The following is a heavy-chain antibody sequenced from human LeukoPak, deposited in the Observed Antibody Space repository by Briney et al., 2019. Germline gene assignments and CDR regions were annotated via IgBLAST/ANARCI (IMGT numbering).Heavy chain of an antibody. V-gene: IGHV1-2*02. Sequence: GESLKVSCKTSGYTFTDYYIHWVRQAPGQGLEWMGWINPKNGATSVAQTFRDRVTMIRDTSITTAYMDLTRLASDDTAIYYCARGPKDFWNGHDAFDIWGQGTMVTVS. D-gene: IGHD3-3*01. J-gene: IGHJ3*02. CDR1: GYTFTDYY. CDR3: ARGPKDFWNGHDAFDI. CDR2: INPKNGAT.